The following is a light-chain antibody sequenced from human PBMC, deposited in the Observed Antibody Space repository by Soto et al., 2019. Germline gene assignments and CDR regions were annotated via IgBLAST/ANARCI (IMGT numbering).Light chain of an antibody. Sequence: DIQMAQSPSSPSASVGDRVTLTCRASQSISSYLNWYQQKPGKVPKLLIYAASTLQSGVPSRFSGSGSGTDFTLTISSLQPEDVATYYCQKYNSAPQTFGQGTKVDIK. V-gene: IGKV1-27*01. CDR3: QKYNSAPQT. CDR1: QSISSY. J-gene: IGKJ1*01. CDR2: AAS.